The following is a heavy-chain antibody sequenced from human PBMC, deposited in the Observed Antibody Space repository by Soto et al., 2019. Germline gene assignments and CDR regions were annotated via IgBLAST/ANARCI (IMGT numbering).Heavy chain of an antibody. Sequence: PGGSLRLSCAASGFTFGDYAMQWVRQGPGKGLEWVSAISWNSGSIDYADSVKGRFTISRDNAKNSLYLQMNSLRAEDTALYYCAKSHTTSGWYVTTDYWGQGTRVTVSS. CDR2: ISWNSGSI. D-gene: IGHD6-19*01. J-gene: IGHJ4*02. CDR3: AKSHTTSGWYVTTDY. CDR1: GFTFGDYA. V-gene: IGHV3-9*01.